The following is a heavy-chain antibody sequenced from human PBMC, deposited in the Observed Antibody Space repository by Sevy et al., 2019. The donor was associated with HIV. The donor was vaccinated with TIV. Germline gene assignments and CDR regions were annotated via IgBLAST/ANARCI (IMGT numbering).Heavy chain of an antibody. CDR1: GFTFSSYA. D-gene: IGHD6-19*01. V-gene: IGHV3-23*01. CDR2: ISGSGGST. Sequence: GGSLRLSCAASGFTFSSYAMSRVRQAPGKGLEWVSAISGSGGSTYYADSVKGRFTISRDNSKNTLYLQMNSLRAEDTAVYYCAKGAVYSSGWYWFDPWGQGTLVTVSS. J-gene: IGHJ5*02. CDR3: AKGAVYSSGWYWFDP.